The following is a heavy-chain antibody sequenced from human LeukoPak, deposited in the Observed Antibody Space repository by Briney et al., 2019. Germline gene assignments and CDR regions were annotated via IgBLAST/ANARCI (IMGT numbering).Heavy chain of an antibody. J-gene: IGHJ4*02. D-gene: IGHD6-13*01. CDR2: FDPEDGET. Sequence: GASVKVSCKVSGYTLTELSMHWVRQAPGKGLEWMGGFDPEDGETIYAQKFQGRVTITEDTSTDTAYMELSSLRSEDTAVYYCATGVIAAAGSYFDYWGQGTLVTVSS. CDR3: ATGVIAAAGSYFDY. CDR1: GYTLTELS. V-gene: IGHV1-24*01.